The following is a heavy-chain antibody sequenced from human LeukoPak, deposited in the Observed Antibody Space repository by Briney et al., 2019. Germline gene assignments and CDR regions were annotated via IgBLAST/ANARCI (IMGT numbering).Heavy chain of an antibody. CDR1: GVSITYHY. V-gene: IGHV4-4*07. D-gene: IGHD2/OR15-2a*01. Sequence: SENLSLTCTVSGVSITYHYCHWIRQPAGKGLEWIGHISTSGTTRYNPSLKSRITMSVDVSKNHFSLNLTSVTAADTAVYYCATGIYWFDPWGQGTLVTVSS. CDR2: ISTSGTT. CDR3: ATGIYWFDP. J-gene: IGHJ5*02.